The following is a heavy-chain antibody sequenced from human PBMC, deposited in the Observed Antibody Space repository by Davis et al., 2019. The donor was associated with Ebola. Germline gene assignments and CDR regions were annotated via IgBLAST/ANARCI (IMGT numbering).Heavy chain of an antibody. Sequence: GESLKISCAASGFTFSSYSMNWVRQAPGKGLEWVSSISSSSSYIYYADSVKGRFTISRDNAKNSLYLQMNSLRAEDTAVYYCAKGTTLHFDYWGQGTLVTVSS. CDR3: AKGTTLHFDY. V-gene: IGHV3-21*01. D-gene: IGHD1-7*01. CDR1: GFTFSSYS. J-gene: IGHJ4*02. CDR2: ISSSSSYI.